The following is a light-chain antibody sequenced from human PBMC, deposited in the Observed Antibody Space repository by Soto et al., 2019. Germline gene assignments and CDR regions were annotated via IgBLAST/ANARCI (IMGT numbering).Light chain of an antibody. Sequence: SYELTQPLSVSVALGQTARITCGGNNIGSKNVRWYQQKPGQAPVLVIYRDSNRPSGIPERFSGSNSGNTATLTISRAQAGDEAHYYCQVWDSSTYVFGTGTKVTVL. CDR2: RDS. CDR1: NIGSKN. J-gene: IGLJ1*01. V-gene: IGLV3-9*01. CDR3: QVWDSSTYV.